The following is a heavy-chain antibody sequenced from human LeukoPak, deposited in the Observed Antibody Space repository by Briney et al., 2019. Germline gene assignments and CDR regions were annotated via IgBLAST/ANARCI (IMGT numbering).Heavy chain of an antibody. CDR2: IGTAGDT. V-gene: IGHV3-13*01. CDR3: VREAVRGGFDY. Sequence: GGSLRLSCAVSGFTFSSYDMHWVRQATGKGLEWVSRIGTAGDTYYPGSVKGRFTISRESAKNSLYLQMNSLRAGDTAVYYCVREAVRGGFDYWGQGTLVTVSS. J-gene: IGHJ4*02. D-gene: IGHD3-10*01. CDR1: GFTFSSYD.